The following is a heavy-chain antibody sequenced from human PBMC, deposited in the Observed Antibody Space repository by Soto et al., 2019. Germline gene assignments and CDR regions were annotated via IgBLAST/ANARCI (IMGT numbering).Heavy chain of an antibody. CDR3: TRDASRDSSARGWFDP. Sequence: GGSLRLSCAASGFTFRSFTMNWVRQAPGRGLEWVSTISSNSAYIYYTDALRGRFTISRDSAKNSLHLQMNSLRAEDTAVYYCTRDASRDSSARGWFDPWGPGTLVTVSS. D-gene: IGHD6-13*01. CDR1: GFTFRSFT. J-gene: IGHJ5*02. CDR2: ISSNSAYI. V-gene: IGHV3-21*01.